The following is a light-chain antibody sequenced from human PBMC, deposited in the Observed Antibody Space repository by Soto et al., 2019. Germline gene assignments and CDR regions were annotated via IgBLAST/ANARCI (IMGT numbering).Light chain of an antibody. Sequence: EIVLTQSPATLSLSPGERATLSCRASQSVSSYLAWYQQKPGHAPRLLIYDASNRATGIPARFSGSGSGTDFTLTISSLDPEDFAVYYCQQRSNWPPYTFGQGTKLEIK. CDR2: DAS. CDR3: QQRSNWPPYT. CDR1: QSVSSY. V-gene: IGKV3-11*01. J-gene: IGKJ2*01.